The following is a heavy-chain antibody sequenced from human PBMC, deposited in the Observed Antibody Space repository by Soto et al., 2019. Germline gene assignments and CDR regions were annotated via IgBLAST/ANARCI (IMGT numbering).Heavy chain of an antibody. CDR3: ARGLRFLEWLPPDWFDP. CDR2: IYYSGST. CDR1: GGSVSSGSYY. J-gene: IGHJ5*02. V-gene: IGHV4-61*01. D-gene: IGHD3-3*01. Sequence: PSETLSLTCTVSGGSVSSGSYYWSWIRQPPGKGLEWIGYIYYSGSTNYTPSLKSRVTISVDTSKNQFSLKLSSVTAADTAVYYCARGLRFLEWLPPDWFDPWGQVTLVTVSS.